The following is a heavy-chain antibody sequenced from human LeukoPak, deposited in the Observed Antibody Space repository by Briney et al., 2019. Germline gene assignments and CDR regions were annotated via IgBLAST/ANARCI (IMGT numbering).Heavy chain of an antibody. D-gene: IGHD1-26*01. Sequence: SETLSLTCAVYGGSFSGYYWSWIRQPPGKGLEWIGEIIHSGSTNYNPSLKSRVTISVDTSKNQFSLKLSSVTAADTAVYYCARAVGAIPFDYWGQGTLVTVSS. J-gene: IGHJ4*02. CDR2: IIHSGST. V-gene: IGHV4-34*12. CDR1: GGSFSGYY. CDR3: ARAVGAIPFDY.